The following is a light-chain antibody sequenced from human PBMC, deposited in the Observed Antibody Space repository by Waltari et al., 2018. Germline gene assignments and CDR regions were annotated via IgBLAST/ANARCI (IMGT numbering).Light chain of an antibody. Sequence: SCRASDSGSRALAWYQQNPGQAPRLLIYGASTRATGIPDRFSGSGSGTDFSLTISRLEPDDFAVYYCQHYLRLPVTFGQGTTVEI. CDR1: DSGSRA. J-gene: IGKJ1*01. V-gene: IGKV3-20*01. CDR3: QHYLRLPVT. CDR2: GAS.